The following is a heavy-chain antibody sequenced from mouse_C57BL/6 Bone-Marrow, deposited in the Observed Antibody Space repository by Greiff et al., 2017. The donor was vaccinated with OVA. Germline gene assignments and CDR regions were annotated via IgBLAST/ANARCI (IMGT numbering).Heavy chain of an antibody. V-gene: IGHV14-4*01. CDR3: TFLLRGDY. CDR1: GFNIKADI. Sequence: EVQLQQSGAELVRPGASVKLSCTASGFNIKADIMHGVKQRPEQGREWIGWIDPGNGDTEYASKFQGKATITADTSSNTAYLQLSSLTSEDTAVYYCTFLLRGDYWGQGTTLTVSS. D-gene: IGHD1-1*01. CDR2: IDPGNGDT. J-gene: IGHJ2*01.